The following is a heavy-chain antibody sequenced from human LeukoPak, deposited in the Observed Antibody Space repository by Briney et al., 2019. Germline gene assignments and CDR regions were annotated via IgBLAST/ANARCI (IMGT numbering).Heavy chain of an antibody. V-gene: IGHV3-7*01. D-gene: IGHD6-19*01. CDR3: AKDSGIAVAGTLRAFDI. CDR2: IQDGSDK. Sequence: GGSLRLSCVASGFTFSSYCMSWVRQAPGKGLEWVANIQDGSDKYYVDSVKGRFTISRDNAKNSLYLQMNSLRAEDTAVYYCAKDSGIAVAGTLRAFDIWGQGTMVTVSS. CDR1: GFTFSSYC. J-gene: IGHJ3*02.